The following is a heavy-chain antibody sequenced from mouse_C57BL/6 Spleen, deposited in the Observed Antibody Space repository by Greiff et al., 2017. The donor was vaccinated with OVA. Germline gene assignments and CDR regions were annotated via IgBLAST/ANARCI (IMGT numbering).Heavy chain of an antibody. CDR1: GYTFTSYW. D-gene: IGHD1-1*01. CDR2: IDPNSGGT. Sequence: QVQLKQPGAELVKPGASVKLSCKASGYTFTSYWMHWVKQRPGRGLEWIGRIDPNSGGTKYNEKFKSKATLTVDKPSSTAYMQLSSLTSEDSAVYYCARGIYYYGSSYVWYFDVWGTGTTVTVSS. CDR3: ARGIYYYGSSYVWYFDV. V-gene: IGHV1-72*01. J-gene: IGHJ1*03.